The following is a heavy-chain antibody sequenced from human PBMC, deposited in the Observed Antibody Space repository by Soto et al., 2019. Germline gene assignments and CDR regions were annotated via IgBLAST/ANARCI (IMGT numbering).Heavy chain of an antibody. Sequence: SETLSLTCAVYGGSFSGYYWSWIRQPPGKGLEWIGEINHSGSTNYNPSLKSRVTISVDTSKNQFSLKLSSVTAADTAVYYCARGLGFWSGYRWPDYYYYGMDVWGQGTTVTVSS. CDR3: ARGLGFWSGYRWPDYYYYGMDV. V-gene: IGHV4-34*01. CDR1: GGSFSGYY. D-gene: IGHD3-3*01. CDR2: INHSGST. J-gene: IGHJ6*02.